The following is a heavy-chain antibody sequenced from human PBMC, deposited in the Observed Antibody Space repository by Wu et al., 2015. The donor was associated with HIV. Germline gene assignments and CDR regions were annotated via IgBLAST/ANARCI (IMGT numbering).Heavy chain of an antibody. CDR2: INPNSGGT. CDR1: GYTFTGYY. D-gene: IGHD3-3*01. Sequence: QVQLVQSGAEVKKPGASVKVSCKASGYTFTGYYMHWVRQAPGQGLEWMGWINPNSGGTNYAQKFQGRVTMTRDTSISTAYMELSRLRSDDTAVYYCAREFKGGLRIFGVGAYYYYYYMDVWGKGTTVHRLL. V-gene: IGHV1-2*02. CDR3: AREFKGGLRIFGVGAYYYYYYMDV. J-gene: IGHJ6*03.